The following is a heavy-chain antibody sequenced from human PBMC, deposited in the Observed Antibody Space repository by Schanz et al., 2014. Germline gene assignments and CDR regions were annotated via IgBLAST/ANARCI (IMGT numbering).Heavy chain of an antibody. CDR1: GFTFSTHA. CDR2: ISGDHRNT. Sequence: EVQLLESGGGLVQPGGSLRLSCAASGFTFSTHAMSWVRQAPGKGLEWVSSISGDHRNTFYADSVKGRFTISRDNSKNTLYLQMNSLRPEDTAVYYCARGGFGEVAYFDYWGQGTLVTGSS. CDR3: ARGGFGEVAYFDY. J-gene: IGHJ4*02. D-gene: IGHD3-10*01. V-gene: IGHV3-23*01.